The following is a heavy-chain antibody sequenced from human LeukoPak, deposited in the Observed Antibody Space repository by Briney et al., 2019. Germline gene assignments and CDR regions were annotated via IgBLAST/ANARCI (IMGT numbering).Heavy chain of an antibody. Sequence: GGSLRLSCAASGFTFSSYWMSWVRQAPGKGQEWVANIKQDGSEKYYVDSVKGRFTISRDNAKNSLYLQVSSLRAEDTAVYYCARGVGRVRGVPIDYWGQGTLVTVSS. CDR2: IKQDGSEK. CDR1: GFTFSSYW. J-gene: IGHJ4*02. D-gene: IGHD3-10*01. V-gene: IGHV3-7*01. CDR3: ARGVGRVRGVPIDY.